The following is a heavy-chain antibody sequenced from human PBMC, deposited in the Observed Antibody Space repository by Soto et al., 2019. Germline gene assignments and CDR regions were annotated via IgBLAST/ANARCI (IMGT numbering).Heavy chain of an antibody. D-gene: IGHD3-22*01. CDR3: AREGDSSGFNWFDP. V-gene: IGHV4-31*03. CDR1: GGSISSGGYY. J-gene: IGHJ5*02. CDR2: IYYSGST. Sequence: SETLSLTCTVSGGSISSGGYYWSWIRQHPGKGLAWIGYIYYSGSTYYNPSLKSRVTISVDTSKNQFSLKLSSVTAADTAVYYCAREGDSSGFNWFDPWGQGTLVTVSS.